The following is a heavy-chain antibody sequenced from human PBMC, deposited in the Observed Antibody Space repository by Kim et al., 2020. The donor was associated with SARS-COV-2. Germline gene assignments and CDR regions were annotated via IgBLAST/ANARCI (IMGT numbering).Heavy chain of an antibody. Sequence: SVKVSCKASGGTFSSYAISWVRQAPGQGLEWMGRIIPILGIANYAQKFQGRVTITADKSTSTAYMELSSLRSEDTAVYYCARDTPQYCGGDCYYFDYWGQGTLVTVSS. CDR1: GGTFSSYA. CDR3: ARDTPQYCGGDCYYFDY. CDR2: IIPILGIA. D-gene: IGHD2-21*02. J-gene: IGHJ4*02. V-gene: IGHV1-69*04.